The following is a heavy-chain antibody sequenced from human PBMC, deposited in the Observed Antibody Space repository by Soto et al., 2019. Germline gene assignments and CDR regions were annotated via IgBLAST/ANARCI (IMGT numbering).Heavy chain of an antibody. V-gene: IGHV3-23*01. J-gene: IGHJ4*02. CDR2: ISGNGGST. CDR3: AKGGWDYDKYFDY. CDR1: GFTFSSYA. D-gene: IGHD4-17*01. Sequence: PRLSCAASGFTFSSYAMIWVRQAPGKGLEWVSAISGNGGSTYYADSVKGRFTISRDNSKNTLYLKMNSLRAEDTAVYYCAKGGWDYDKYFDYWGQGTLVTVSS.